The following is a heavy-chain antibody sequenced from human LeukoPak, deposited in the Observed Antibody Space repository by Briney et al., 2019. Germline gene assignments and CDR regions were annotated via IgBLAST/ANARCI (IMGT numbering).Heavy chain of an antibody. V-gene: IGHV4-4*07. CDR2: IYTSGST. Sequence: PSETLSLTCTVSGGSISSYYWSWVRQPAGKGLEWIGRIYTSGSTNYNPPLKSRVTMSVEPSKNQFSLKLSSVTAADKAVYYCARVVYSSGWYEVDYWGQGTLVTVSS. CDR1: GGSISSYY. J-gene: IGHJ4*02. D-gene: IGHD6-19*01. CDR3: ARVVYSSGWYEVDY.